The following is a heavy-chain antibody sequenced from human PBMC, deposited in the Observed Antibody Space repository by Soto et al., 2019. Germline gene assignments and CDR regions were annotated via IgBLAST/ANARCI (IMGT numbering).Heavy chain of an antibody. CDR2: IDSRGDGE. D-gene: IGHD6-13*01. CDR1: GFTFSNYA. CDR3: AKEWAAVVAPYLDY. Sequence: GGSLRLSCAASGFTFSNYAMSLVRQSPKTGLEWVAGIDSRGDGEFYSDSVKGRFTISRDNSRNTVYLQMKSLRAEDEAVYYCAKEWAAVVAPYLDYWGQGTLVTVSS. J-gene: IGHJ4*02. V-gene: IGHV3-23*01.